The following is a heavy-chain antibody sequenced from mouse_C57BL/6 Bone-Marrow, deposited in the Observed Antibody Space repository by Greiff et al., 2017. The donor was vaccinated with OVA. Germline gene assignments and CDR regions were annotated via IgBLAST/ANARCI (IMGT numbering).Heavy chain of an antibody. Sequence: EVQLVESGGDLVKPGGSLKLSCAASGFTFSSYGMSWVRQTPDKRLEWVATISSGGSYTYYPDSVKGRVTISRDNAKNTLYLQMSSLKSEYTAMYYCAREGPSMVTTPFDYWGQGTTLTVSS. CDR1: GFTFSSYG. V-gene: IGHV5-6*01. J-gene: IGHJ2*01. D-gene: IGHD2-9*01. CDR3: AREGPSMVTTPFDY. CDR2: ISSGGSYT.